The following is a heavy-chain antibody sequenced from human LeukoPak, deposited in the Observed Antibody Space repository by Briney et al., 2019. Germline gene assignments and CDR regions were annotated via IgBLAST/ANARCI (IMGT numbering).Heavy chain of an antibody. CDR3: ARDKRYYYDSSGSNWFDP. D-gene: IGHD3-22*01. CDR2: IIHIFGTA. CDR1: GGTFSSYA. Sequence: SVKVSCKASGGTFSSYAISWVRQAPGQGLEWMGGIIHIFGTANYAQKFQGRVTITADESTSTAYMELSSLRSEDTAVYYCARDKRYYYDSSGSNWFDPWGQGTLVTVSS. J-gene: IGHJ5*02. V-gene: IGHV1-69*13.